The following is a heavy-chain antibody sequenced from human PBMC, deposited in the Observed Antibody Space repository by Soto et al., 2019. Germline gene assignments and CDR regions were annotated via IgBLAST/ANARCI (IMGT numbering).Heavy chain of an antibody. CDR1: GGSISSYY. V-gene: IGHV4-59*01. CDR2: IYYTGST. Sequence: QVQLQESGPRLVKPSETLSLTCSVSGGSISSYYWSWIRQPPGKGLEWIGYIYYTGSTNYNPSLKSRVTISVDTSKNQFSLNLRSLTAADTAVYYCARDGEVASNLHWVDLWGQGTLVTVSS. CDR3: ARDGEVASNLHWVDL. D-gene: IGHD5-12*01. J-gene: IGHJ5*02.